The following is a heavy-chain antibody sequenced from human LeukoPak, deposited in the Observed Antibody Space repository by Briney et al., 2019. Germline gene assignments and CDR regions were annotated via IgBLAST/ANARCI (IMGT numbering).Heavy chain of an antibody. CDR2: IYYSGST. CDR1: GGAISTYY. CDR3: ARSRGYSYGYPNNGMDV. J-gene: IGHJ6*02. V-gene: IGHV4-59*01. D-gene: IGHD5-18*01. Sequence: SETLSLTCTVSGGAISTYYWSWIRQPPGKGLEWIGYIYYSGSTNYNPSLKSRVTISVDTSKNQLSLKLSSVTAADTAVYYCARSRGYSYGYPNNGMDVWGQGTTVTVSS.